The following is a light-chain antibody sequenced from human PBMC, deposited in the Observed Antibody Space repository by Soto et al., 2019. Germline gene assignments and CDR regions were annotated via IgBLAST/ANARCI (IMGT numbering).Light chain of an antibody. Sequence: EIVMTQSPATLSVSPGERATVSCRASQSVGSNLAWYQQKPGQAPRLLIYGASTRASGIPARFTGSGSGTEFTLTTNSLKAEDFALYYCQQYNNWPPYTFGQGSNLDIK. CDR1: QSVGSN. V-gene: IGKV3D-15*01. CDR2: GAS. J-gene: IGKJ2*01. CDR3: QQYNNWPPYT.